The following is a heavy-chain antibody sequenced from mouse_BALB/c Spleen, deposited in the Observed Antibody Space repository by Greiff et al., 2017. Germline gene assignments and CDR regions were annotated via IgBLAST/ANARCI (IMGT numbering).Heavy chain of an antibody. CDR2: IHYSGST. J-gene: IGHJ2*01. CDR1: GYSITSGYS. CDR3: DSNYHDGYRDQ. Sequence: DAKLQESGPDLVKPSQSLSLTCTVTGYSITSGYSWHWIRQFPGNKLEWKGYIHYSGSTNYNPSLKSRIYITRYTSKHQFLLQLDSVTTESPATYYYDSNYHDGYRDQRGEGQTRTVTS. D-gene: IGHD2-3*01. V-gene: IGHV3-1*02.